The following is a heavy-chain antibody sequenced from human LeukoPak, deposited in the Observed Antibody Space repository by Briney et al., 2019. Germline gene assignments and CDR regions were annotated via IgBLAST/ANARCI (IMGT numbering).Heavy chain of an antibody. CDR3: ARDQGGDSSGYAF. J-gene: IGHJ4*02. D-gene: IGHD3-22*01. CDR1: GFTFSSYS. Sequence: GGSLRLSCAASGFTFSSYSMSWVRQAPGKGLEWVSGINWNGGSTGYADSVKGRFTISRDNAKNSLYLQMNSLRAEDTALYYCARDQGGDSSGYAFWGQGTLVTVSS. CDR2: INWNGGST. V-gene: IGHV3-20*04.